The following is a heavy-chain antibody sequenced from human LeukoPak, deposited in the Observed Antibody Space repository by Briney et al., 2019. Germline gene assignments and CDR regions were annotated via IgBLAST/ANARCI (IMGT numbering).Heavy chain of an antibody. J-gene: IGHJ6*02. CDR1: GFTFSSYA. V-gene: IGHV3-23*01. CDR3: ANYPFGGDYDSSGYYHAYYYGMDV. CDR2: ISGSGGST. Sequence: PGGSLRLSCAASGFTFSSYAMSWVRQAPGKGLEWVSAISGSGGSTYYADSVKGRFTISRDNSKNTLYLQMNSLRAEDTAVYYCANYPFGGDYDSSGYYHAYYYGMDVWGQGTTVTVSS. D-gene: IGHD3-22*01.